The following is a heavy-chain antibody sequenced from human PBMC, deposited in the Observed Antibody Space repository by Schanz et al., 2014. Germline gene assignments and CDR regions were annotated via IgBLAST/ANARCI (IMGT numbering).Heavy chain of an antibody. J-gene: IGHJ3*02. CDR1: GFTFSSHW. Sequence: VQVVQSGGGLVKPGGSLRLSCAASGFTFSSHWMHWVRQDPGKGLVWVARINSVGSNTDYADSVTGRFTISRDNAKNSLYLEMNSLRAEDTAVYYCAKSDAFDIWGQGTLVTVSS. CDR2: INSVGSNT. V-gene: IGHV3-74*02. CDR3: AKSDAFDI.